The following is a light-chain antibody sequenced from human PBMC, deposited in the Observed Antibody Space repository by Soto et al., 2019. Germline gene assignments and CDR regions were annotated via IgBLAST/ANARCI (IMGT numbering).Light chain of an antibody. J-gene: IGKJ1*01. CDR2: GAS. Sequence: EIVLTQSPGTLSLSPGEGVTLSCRASQSINSFLAWYQQRRGQAPRLLIHGASNRATGIPDRFSGSGSGTDFTLTISRLEPEDFAVYYCQQYGGSPRTFGQGTKVEVK. V-gene: IGKV3-20*01. CDR3: QQYGGSPRT. CDR1: QSINSF.